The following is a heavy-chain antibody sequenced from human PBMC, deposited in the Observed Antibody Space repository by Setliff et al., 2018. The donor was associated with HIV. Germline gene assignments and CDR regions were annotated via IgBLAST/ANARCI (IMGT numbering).Heavy chain of an antibody. CDR3: ASKVYCTNGVCLDAFDI. D-gene: IGHD2-8*01. V-gene: IGHV1-2*06. CDR2: IIPNSGGT. CDR1: GYTFTAYY. Sequence: ASVKVSCKASGYTFTAYYMHWVRQAPGQGLEWMGRIIPNSGGTNYAQKFQGRVTMTRDTSISTAYMELSRLRSDGTAVYYCASKVYCTNGVCLDAFDIWGQGTVVTVSS. J-gene: IGHJ3*02.